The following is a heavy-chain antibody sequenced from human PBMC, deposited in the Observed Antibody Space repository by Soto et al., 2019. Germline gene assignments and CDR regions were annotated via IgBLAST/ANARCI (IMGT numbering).Heavy chain of an antibody. Sequence: LRLSCAASGFTFSNYAMSWVRQAPGKGLEWVSAISGSGGSTYYADSVKGRFTISRDNSKNTLYLQMNSLRAEDTAVYYCAKNPGYYYDSTGYHFDYWGQGTLVTVSS. CDR3: AKNPGYYYDSTGYHFDY. CDR1: GFTFSNYA. CDR2: ISGSGGST. D-gene: IGHD3-22*01. J-gene: IGHJ4*02. V-gene: IGHV3-23*01.